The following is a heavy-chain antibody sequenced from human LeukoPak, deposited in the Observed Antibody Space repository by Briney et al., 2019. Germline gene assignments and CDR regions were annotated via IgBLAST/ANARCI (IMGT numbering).Heavy chain of an antibody. V-gene: IGHV3-53*01. Sequence: GGSLRLSCAASGFTFSSYGMSWVRQAPGKGLEWVSFIYSGGNTYYADSVKGRFTISRDNSKNTVHLQMNSLRAEDTAMYYCARRAGDYSHPYDYWGQGTLVTVSS. CDR1: GFTFSSYG. D-gene: IGHD3-22*01. CDR3: ARRAGDYSHPYDY. J-gene: IGHJ4*02. CDR2: IYSGGNT.